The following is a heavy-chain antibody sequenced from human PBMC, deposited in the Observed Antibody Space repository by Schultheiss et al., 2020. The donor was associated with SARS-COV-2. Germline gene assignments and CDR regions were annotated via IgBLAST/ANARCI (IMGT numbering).Heavy chain of an antibody. D-gene: IGHD6-13*01. CDR2: IIPIFGTA. Sequence: SVKVSCKASGGTFSSYAISWVRQAPGQWLEWMGGIIPIFGTANYAQKFQGRVTITADESTSTAYMELSSLRSEDTAVYYCVIAHRQDYYYYGMDVWGQGTTVTVSS. J-gene: IGHJ6*02. V-gene: IGHV1-69*13. CDR1: GGTFSSYA. CDR3: VIAHRQDYYYYGMDV.